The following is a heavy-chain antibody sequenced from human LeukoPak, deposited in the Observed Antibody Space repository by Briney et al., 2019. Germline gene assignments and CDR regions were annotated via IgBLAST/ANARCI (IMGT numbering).Heavy chain of an antibody. D-gene: IGHD5/OR15-5a*01. J-gene: IGHJ6*03. CDR3: AKTNMVSTTKGGGYYYYYMDV. CDR2: IYTSGST. V-gene: IGHV4-4*07. Sequence: SETLSLTCTVSGGSISSYYWSWIRQPAGKGLEWIGRIYTSGSTNYNPSLKSRVTMSVDTSKNQFSLKLSSVTAADTAVYYCAKTNMVSTTKGGGYYYYYMDVWGKGTTVTVSS. CDR1: GGSISSYY.